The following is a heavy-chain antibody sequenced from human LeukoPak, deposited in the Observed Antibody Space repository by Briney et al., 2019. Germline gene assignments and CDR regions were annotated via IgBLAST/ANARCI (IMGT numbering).Heavy chain of an antibody. CDR1: GFIFSHYA. Sequence: PGTSLRLSCAASGFIFSHYAMHWVRQAPGKGLEWLDVISHDGSSNNYAESVMGRFAISRDNSKNTLYLQMNSLTVEDTAVYYCARENEGNLRYFDFWGQGTLVTVSS. CDR3: ARENEGNLRYFDF. CDR2: ISHDGSSN. V-gene: IGHV3-30*09. D-gene: IGHD1-14*01. J-gene: IGHJ4*02.